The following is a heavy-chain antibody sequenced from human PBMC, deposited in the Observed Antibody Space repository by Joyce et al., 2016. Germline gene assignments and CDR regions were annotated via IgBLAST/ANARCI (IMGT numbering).Heavy chain of an antibody. CDR3: AKILTATYSSGWFLDY. CDR2: ISYDGIYK. D-gene: IGHD6-25*01. J-gene: IGHJ4*02. CDR1: GLTLSNYG. V-gene: IGHV3-30*18. Sequence: QVQLVESGGGVVQPGRSLRLSCAASGLTLSNYGVHWVRQAPCKGLEWVAVISYDGIYKYYADSVKGRFTISRDNSKNTVFLEMNSLRAEDMAVYYCAKILTATYSSGWFLDYWGQGTLVTVSS.